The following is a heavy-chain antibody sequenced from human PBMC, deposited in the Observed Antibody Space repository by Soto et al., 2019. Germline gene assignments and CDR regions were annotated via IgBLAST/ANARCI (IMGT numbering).Heavy chain of an antibody. Sequence: QSGGSLRLSCAASGFTFNSYAMNWVRQAPGKGLAWVSAIGTDGNTYYANSVKGRFTISRDNSRTTLYPQMNSLRVEDTALYYCVRKYPGTRPFDYWGQGTLVTVSS. CDR2: IGTDGNT. CDR1: GFTFNSYA. CDR3: VRKYPGTRPFDY. J-gene: IGHJ4*01. D-gene: IGHD2-2*01. V-gene: IGHV3-23*01.